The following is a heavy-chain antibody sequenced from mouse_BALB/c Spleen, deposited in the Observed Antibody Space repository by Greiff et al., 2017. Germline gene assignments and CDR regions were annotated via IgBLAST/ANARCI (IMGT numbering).Heavy chain of an antibody. J-gene: IGHJ4*01. CDR1: GYTFSSYW. D-gene: IGHD2-14*01. CDR2: ILPGSGST. CDR3: ANRYDGGLDYAMDY. Sequence: QVQLQQSGAELMKPGASVKISCKATGYTFSSYWIEWVKQRPGHGLEWIGEILPGSGSTNYNEKFKGKATFTADTSSNTAYMQLSSLTSEDSAVYYCANRYDGGLDYAMDYWGQGTSVTVSS. V-gene: IGHV1-9*01.